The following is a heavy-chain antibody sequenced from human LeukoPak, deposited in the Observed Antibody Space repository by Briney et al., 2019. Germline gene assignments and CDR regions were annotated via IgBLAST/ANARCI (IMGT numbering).Heavy chain of an antibody. J-gene: IGHJ3*02. Sequence: GGSLRLSCAASGFTFSNYGMHWVRQAPGKGLEWVAVISYDGSNKYYTDSVKGRFTISRDNSKNTMYLQMNSLRAEDTAMYYCARAPMSYDSSGFGGAFDIWGQGTMVTVSS. D-gene: IGHD3-22*01. CDR1: GFTFSNYG. V-gene: IGHV3-30*03. CDR2: ISYDGSNK. CDR3: ARAPMSYDSSGFGGAFDI.